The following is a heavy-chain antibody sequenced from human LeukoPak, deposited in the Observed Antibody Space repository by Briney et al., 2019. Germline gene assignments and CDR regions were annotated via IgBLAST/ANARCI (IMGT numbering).Heavy chain of an antibody. CDR1: GYTFTGYY. Sequence: ASVKVSRKASGYTFTGYYMHWVRQAPGQGLEWMGWINPNSGGTNYAQNFQGRVTMTRDASISTAYMELSRLTSDDTAVYYCARDNDLRPIVGATTFPNEFDYWGQGTLVTVSS. D-gene: IGHD1-26*01. V-gene: IGHV1-2*02. J-gene: IGHJ4*02. CDR2: INPNSGGT. CDR3: ARDNDLRPIVGATTFPNEFDY.